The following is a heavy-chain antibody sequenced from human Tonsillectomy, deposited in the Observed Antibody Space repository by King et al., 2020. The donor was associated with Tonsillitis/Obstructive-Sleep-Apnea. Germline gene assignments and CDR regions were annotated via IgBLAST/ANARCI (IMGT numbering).Heavy chain of an antibody. J-gene: IGHJ4*02. CDR1: GGTFSSYA. D-gene: IGHD2-15*01. CDR2: IIPIFGTA. CDR3: ARGSGYCSGGSCYHYFDC. Sequence: QLVQSGAEVKKPGSSVKVSCKASGGTFSSYAISWVRQAPVQGLEWMGGIIPIFGTANYAQKFQGRVTITADASTSTAYMELSRLRSEDTAVYYCARGSGYCSGGSCYHYFDCWGQGTLVTVSS. V-gene: IGHV1-69*12.